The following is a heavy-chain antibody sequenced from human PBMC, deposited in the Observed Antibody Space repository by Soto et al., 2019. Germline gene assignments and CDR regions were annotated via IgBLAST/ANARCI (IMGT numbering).Heavy chain of an antibody. V-gene: IGHV4-38-2*01. CDR2: IYHSGST. D-gene: IGHD6-13*01. J-gene: IGHJ4*02. Sequence: SETLSLTCAVSGYSISSGYYWGWIRQPPGKGLEWIGSIYHSGSTYYNPSLKSRVTISVDTSKNQFSLKLSSVTAADTAVYYCARKRIAAAGHFDYWGQGTLVTVS. CDR1: GYSISSGYY. CDR3: ARKRIAAAGHFDY.